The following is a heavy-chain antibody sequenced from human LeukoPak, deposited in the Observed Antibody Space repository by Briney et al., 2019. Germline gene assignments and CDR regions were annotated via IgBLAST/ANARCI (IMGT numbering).Heavy chain of an antibody. J-gene: IGHJ6*02. CDR2: IKSKTDGGTT. CDR1: GFTFSNAW. CDR3: TSRPFILGSSTSWRQYYYYGMDV. D-gene: IGHD2-2*01. V-gene: IGHV3-15*07. Sequence: GGSLRLSCAASGFTFSNAWMNWVRQAPGKGLEWVGRIKSKTDGGTTDYAAPVKGRFTISRDDSKNTLYLQMNSLKTEDTAVYYCTSRPFILGSSTSWRQYYYYGMDVWGQGTTVTVSS.